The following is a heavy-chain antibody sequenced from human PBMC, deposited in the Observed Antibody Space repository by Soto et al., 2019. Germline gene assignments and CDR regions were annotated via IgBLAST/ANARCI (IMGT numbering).Heavy chain of an antibody. CDR2: MFPTGTT. D-gene: IGHD3-22*01. CDR1: GDSMNSEY. J-gene: IGHJ4*02. Sequence: QVQLQESGPGLVRPSETLSLTCSVSGDSMNSEYWTWIRQTPGKGLEWIGYMFPTGTTNYNPSLKSRVIISVDRSKNQFSLDLFSVTAADTAIYYCARCMGYDDSGRFDPTFDRWGQGTRVTVSS. CDR3: ARCMGYDDSGRFDPTFDR. V-gene: IGHV4-4*09.